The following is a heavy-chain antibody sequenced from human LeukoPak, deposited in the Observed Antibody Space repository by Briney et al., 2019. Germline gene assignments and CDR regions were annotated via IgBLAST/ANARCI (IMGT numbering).Heavy chain of an antibody. J-gene: IGHJ4*02. CDR2: ISSSSSYI. CDR3: ARVTRYCSGGSCSENDY. V-gene: IGHV3-21*01. D-gene: IGHD2-15*01. CDR1: GFTFSNYS. Sequence: GGSLRLSCAASGFTFSNYSVNWVRQAPGKGLEWVSSISSSSSYIYYADSVKGRFTISRDNAKNSLYLQMNSLRAEDTAVYYCARVTRYCSGGSCSENDYWGQGTLVTVSS.